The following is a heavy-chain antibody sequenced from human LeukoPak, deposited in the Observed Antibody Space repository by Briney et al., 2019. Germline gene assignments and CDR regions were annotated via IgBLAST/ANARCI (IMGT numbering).Heavy chain of an antibody. Sequence: GGSLRLSCAVSGFTFSDYWMNWVRQAPGKGLEWVAVIWFDGSNNYYADSVKGRFTVSRDNSKNTLYLQMNSLRADDTAVYYCARDRGTYCDFWGQGTLVTVSS. CDR1: GFTFSDYW. V-gene: IGHV3-33*08. J-gene: IGHJ4*02. CDR2: IWFDGSNN. CDR3: ARDRGTYCDF.